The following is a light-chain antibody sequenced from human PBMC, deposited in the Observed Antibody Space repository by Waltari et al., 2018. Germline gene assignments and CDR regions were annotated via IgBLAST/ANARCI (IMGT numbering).Light chain of an antibody. CDR1: QSVSSN. Sequence: EIVMTQSPATLSVSPGETATLSCRASQSVSSNVAWYQKKPGQAPRLLIYDASTRATSIPAKFRGSGSGTEFTLTISCLQSEDFAVYYCQQYNRWPPITFGHGTRLEIK. CDR3: QQYNRWPPIT. CDR2: DAS. J-gene: IGKJ5*01. V-gene: IGKV3-15*01.